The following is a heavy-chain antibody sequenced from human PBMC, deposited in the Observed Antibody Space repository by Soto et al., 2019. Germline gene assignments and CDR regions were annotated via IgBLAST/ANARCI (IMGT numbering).Heavy chain of an antibody. V-gene: IGHV3-30-3*01. CDR3: ARDVYSNGADAFDI. J-gene: IGHJ3*02. D-gene: IGHD5-18*01. CDR2: IAYDGSYK. Sequence: QVQLVESGGGVVQPGESLRLSCAASGFTFSSYAMPWVRQAPGRGLEWVAVIAYDGSYKYYADSVKGRSTISRDNSXNTLYLQMSSLRAEDTAVYYCARDVYSNGADAFDIWGQGTMFTVSS. CDR1: GFTFSSYA.